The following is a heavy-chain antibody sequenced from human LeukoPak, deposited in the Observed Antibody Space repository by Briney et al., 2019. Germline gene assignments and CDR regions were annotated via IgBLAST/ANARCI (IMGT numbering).Heavy chain of an antibody. Sequence: GGSLRLSCAASGFTFSCFWMSWVRQAPGKGLEWVANINGDGSAKYYIDSVKGRFTISRDNAKNSLYLQMNSLRVEDTAVYYCATSRDSSGVDWGQGNLVTVSS. CDR2: INGDGSAK. J-gene: IGHJ4*02. D-gene: IGHD3-22*01. CDR3: ATSRDSSGVD. CDR1: GFTFSCFW. V-gene: IGHV3-7*01.